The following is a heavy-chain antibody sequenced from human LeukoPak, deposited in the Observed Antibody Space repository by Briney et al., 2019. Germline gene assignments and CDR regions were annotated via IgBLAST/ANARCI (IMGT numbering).Heavy chain of an antibody. J-gene: IGHJ2*01. V-gene: IGHV3-7*01. CDR2: IKQDGSEK. Sequence: GGSLRLXCAASGFTFSSYWMSWVRQAPGKGLEWVANIKQDGSEKYYVDSVKGRFTISRDNAKNSLYLQMNSLRAEDTAVYYCARVRTYGDYGWHFDLWGRGTLVTVSS. D-gene: IGHD4-17*01. CDR1: GFTFSSYW. CDR3: ARVRTYGDYGWHFDL.